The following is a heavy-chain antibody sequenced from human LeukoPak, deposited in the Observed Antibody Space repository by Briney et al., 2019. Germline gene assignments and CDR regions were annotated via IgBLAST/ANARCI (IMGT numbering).Heavy chain of an antibody. CDR2: INPSGGST. Sequence: ASVKVSCKASGYTFTSYYMHWVRQAPGQGLEWMGIINPSGGSTSYAQKFQGRVTMTRDKSTRTVYMELSSLRSEDTAVYYCAESGIGYYYMDVWGKGTTVTVSS. CDR3: AESGIGYYYMDV. D-gene: IGHD6-13*01. V-gene: IGHV1-46*01. J-gene: IGHJ6*03. CDR1: GYTFTSYY.